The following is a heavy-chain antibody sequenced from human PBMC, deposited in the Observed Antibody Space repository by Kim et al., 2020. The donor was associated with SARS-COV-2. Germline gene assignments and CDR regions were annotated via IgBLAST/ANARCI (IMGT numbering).Heavy chain of an antibody. Sequence: SVKVSCKASGGTFSSYAISWVRQAPGQGLEWMGGIIPIFGTANYAQKFQGRVTITADESTSTAYMELSSLRSEDTAVYYCARDNQWLVIRDYYYYGMDVWGQGTTVTVSS. D-gene: IGHD6-19*01. V-gene: IGHV1-69*13. CDR2: IIPIFGTA. J-gene: IGHJ6*02. CDR1: GGTFSSYA. CDR3: ARDNQWLVIRDYYYYGMDV.